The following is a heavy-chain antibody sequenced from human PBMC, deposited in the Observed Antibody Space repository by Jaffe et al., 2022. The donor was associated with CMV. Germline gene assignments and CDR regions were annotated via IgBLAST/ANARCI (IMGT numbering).Heavy chain of an antibody. Sequence: QITLKESGPTLVKPTQTLTLTCTFSGFSLSTSGVGVGWIRQPPGKALEWLALIYWNDDKRYSPSLKSRLTITKDTSKNQVVLTMTNMDPVDTATYYCAHVITAGVTIAGGAFDIWGQGTMVTVSS. CDR3: AHVITAGVTIAGGAFDI. CDR2: IYWNDDK. CDR1: GFSLSTSGVG. D-gene: IGHD3-10*01. J-gene: IGHJ3*02. V-gene: IGHV2-5*01.